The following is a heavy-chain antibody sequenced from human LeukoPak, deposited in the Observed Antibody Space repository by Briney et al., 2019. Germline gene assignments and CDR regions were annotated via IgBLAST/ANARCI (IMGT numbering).Heavy chain of an antibody. Sequence: GRSLRLSCAASGFTFSGYGMHWVRQAPGKGLEWVAVISYDGSNKYYADSVKGRFTISRDNSKNTLYLQMNSLRAEDTAVYYCGRYYDSSGYRYYYGMDVWGQGTTVTVSS. CDR1: GFTFSGYG. CDR3: GRYYDSSGYRYYYGMDV. CDR2: ISYDGSNK. D-gene: IGHD3-22*01. V-gene: IGHV3-30*03. J-gene: IGHJ6*02.